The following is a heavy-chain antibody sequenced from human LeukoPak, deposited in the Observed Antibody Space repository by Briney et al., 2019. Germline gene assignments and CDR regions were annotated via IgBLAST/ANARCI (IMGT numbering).Heavy chain of an antibody. J-gene: IGHJ4*01. D-gene: IGHD3/OR15-3a*01. Sequence: GGSLRLSCAASGFTFSSYWMNWVRQAPGKGLEWVTNIKQDGNERYYVDSAKGRFTISRDNAKNSLYLQMNSLGAEDTAVYYCARGPWTARDYFDYWGHGTLVTVSS. CDR2: IKQDGNER. V-gene: IGHV3-7*03. CDR1: GFTFSSYW. CDR3: ARGPWTARDYFDY.